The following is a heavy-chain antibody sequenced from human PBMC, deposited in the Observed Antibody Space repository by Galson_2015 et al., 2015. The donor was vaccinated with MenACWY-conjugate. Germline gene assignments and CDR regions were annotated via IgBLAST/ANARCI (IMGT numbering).Heavy chain of an antibody. Sequence: SLRLSCAASGFTFSSYWMHWVRQPPGKGLVWVSRINGAGSRAEYADSVEGRFTISRDNAKNTLFLQMSSLRVEDTGVYYCARIWFGEVLEVDGWGQGTLVTVSS. D-gene: IGHD3-10*01. J-gene: IGHJ4*02. CDR1: GFTFSSYW. CDR3: ARIWFGEVLEVDG. CDR2: INGAGSRA. V-gene: IGHV3-74*03.